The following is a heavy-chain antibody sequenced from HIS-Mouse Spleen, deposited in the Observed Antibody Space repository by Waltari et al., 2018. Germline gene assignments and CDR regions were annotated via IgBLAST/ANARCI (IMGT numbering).Heavy chain of an antibody. D-gene: IGHD3-10*01. CDR1: GGSISSSSYY. V-gene: IGHV4-39*07. J-gene: IGHJ4*02. Sequence: QLQLQESGPGLVKPSETLSLTCTVSGGSISSSSYYWGWIRQPPGKGLEWIGSIYYSGRTYYNPSVKSRVTISVDTSKNQFSLKLSSVTAADTAVYYCARGSGDYFDYWGQGTLVTVSS. CDR3: ARGSGDYFDY. CDR2: IYYSGRT.